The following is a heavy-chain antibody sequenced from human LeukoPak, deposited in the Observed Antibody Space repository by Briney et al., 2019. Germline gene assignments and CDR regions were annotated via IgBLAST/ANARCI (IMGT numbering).Heavy chain of an antibody. CDR2: MNPNSGNT. V-gene: IGHV1-8*03. CDR3: ARERYCSGGSCSTPLDY. CDR1: GYTFTSYD. D-gene: IGHD2-15*01. Sequence: ASVKVSCKASGYTFTSYDINWVRQATGQGLEWMGWMNPNSGNTGYAQKFQGRVTITADKSTSTAYMELSSLRSEDTAVYYCARERYCSGGSCSTPLDYWGQGTLVTVSS. J-gene: IGHJ4*02.